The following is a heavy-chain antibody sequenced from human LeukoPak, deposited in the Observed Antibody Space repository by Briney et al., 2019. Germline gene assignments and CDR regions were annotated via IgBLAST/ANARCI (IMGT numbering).Heavy chain of an antibody. J-gene: IGHJ3*02. D-gene: IGHD5-18*01. V-gene: IGHV3-48*03. CDR1: GFTFSSYE. CDR2: ISSSGSTI. Sequence: GGSLRLSCAASGFTFSSYEMNWVRQAPGKGLEWVSYISSSGSTINYADSVKGRFTISRDNAKNSLYLQMNSLRAEDTAVYYCARAGGDTAVVFDAFDIWGQGTMVTVSS. CDR3: ARAGGDTAVVFDAFDI.